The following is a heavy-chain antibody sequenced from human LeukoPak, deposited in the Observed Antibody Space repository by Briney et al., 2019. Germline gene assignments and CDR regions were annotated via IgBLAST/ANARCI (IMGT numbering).Heavy chain of an antibody. D-gene: IGHD6-19*01. CDR1: GGTFSSYA. CDR2: IIPIFGTA. Sequence: EASVKVSCKASGGTFSSYAISWVRQAPGQGLEWMGGIIPIFGTANYAQKFQGRVTITADESTSTAYMELSSARSEDTAVYYCARNVTLGNSMGWYPPLDYWGQGTLVTVSS. CDR3: ARNVTLGNSMGWYPPLDY. V-gene: IGHV1-69*13. J-gene: IGHJ4*02.